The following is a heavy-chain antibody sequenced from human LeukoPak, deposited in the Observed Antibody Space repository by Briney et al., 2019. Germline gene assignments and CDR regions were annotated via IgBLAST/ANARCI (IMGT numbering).Heavy chain of an antibody. CDR1: GFTFSNYE. Sequence: PGGSLRLSCAASGFTFSNYEMSWVRQAPGKGLEWVAYISISGTITHYGDSVKGRFTISRDTAKNSLYLQMNSLRAEDTAVYYCASPPYYDSSGYYYDYFEPDVWGKGTTVTVSS. V-gene: IGHV3-48*03. CDR3: ASPPYYDSSGYYYDYFEPDV. CDR2: ISISGTIT. J-gene: IGHJ6*04. D-gene: IGHD3-22*01.